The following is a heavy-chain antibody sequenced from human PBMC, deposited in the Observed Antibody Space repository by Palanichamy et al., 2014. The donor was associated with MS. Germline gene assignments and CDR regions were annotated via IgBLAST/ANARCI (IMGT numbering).Heavy chain of an antibody. Sequence: GYTFTSYYMHWVRQAPGQGLEWMGIINPSGGSTSYAQKFQGRVTMTRDTSTSTVYMGLSSLRSEDTAVYYCAKAVGIAVADTGAGFDYWGQGTLVTVSS. CDR1: GYTFTSYY. CDR3: AKAVGIAVADTGAGFDY. J-gene: IGHJ4*02. D-gene: IGHD6-19*01. CDR2: INPSGGST. V-gene: IGHV1-46*01.